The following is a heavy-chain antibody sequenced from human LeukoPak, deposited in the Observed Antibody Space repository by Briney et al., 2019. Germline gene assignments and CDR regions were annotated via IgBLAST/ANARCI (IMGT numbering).Heavy chain of an antibody. D-gene: IGHD3-10*01. Sequence: SETLSLTCTVSGGSISRYYWSWIRQPPGKGLEWIGYIYYSGSTNYNPSLKSRVTISVDTSKNQLSLKLSSVTAADTAVYYCARHGSGSYYNVVDYWGQGTLVTVSS. J-gene: IGHJ4*02. CDR2: IYYSGST. V-gene: IGHV4-59*08. CDR1: GGSISRYY. CDR3: ARHGSGSYYNVVDY.